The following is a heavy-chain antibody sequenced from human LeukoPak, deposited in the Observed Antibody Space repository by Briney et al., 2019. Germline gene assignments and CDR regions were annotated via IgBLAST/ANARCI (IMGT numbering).Heavy chain of an antibody. Sequence: GGSLRLSCAASGFTFSSYGMHWVRQAPGKGLEWLAVISYDGSNKYYADSVKGRFAISRDNSKNTLYLQMNSLRAEDTAVYYCAKDLSSGWYEAVDWGQGTLVTVSS. V-gene: IGHV3-30*18. CDR2: ISYDGSNK. D-gene: IGHD6-19*01. J-gene: IGHJ4*02. CDR1: GFTFSSYG. CDR3: AKDLSSGWYEAVD.